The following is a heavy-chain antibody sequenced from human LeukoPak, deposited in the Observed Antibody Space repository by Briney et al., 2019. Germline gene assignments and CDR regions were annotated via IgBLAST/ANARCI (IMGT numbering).Heavy chain of an antibody. J-gene: IGHJ4*02. D-gene: IGHD2-2*02. V-gene: IGHV3-48*04. CDR2: ISTSSSTT. CDR1: GFTFRSYS. CDR3: AREDCSGSSCYNY. Sequence: GGSLRLSCAASGFTFRSYSMNWVRQAPGKGLEWISFISTSSSTTYYADSVKGRFTISRDTAKNSLYLQMNSLRAEDTAVYYCAREDCSGSSCYNYWGQGTLVTVSS.